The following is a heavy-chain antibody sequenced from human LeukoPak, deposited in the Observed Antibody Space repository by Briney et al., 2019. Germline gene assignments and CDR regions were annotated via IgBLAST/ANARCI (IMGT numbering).Heavy chain of an antibody. J-gene: IGHJ4*02. CDR3: ARVDSSNWYEYRGYFDY. CDR1: GGSISSYY. D-gene: IGHD6-13*01. CDR2: IFYSGTT. V-gene: IGHV4-59*01. Sequence: PSETLSLTCTVSGGSISSYYWSWIRQPPGKGLEWVGFIFYSGTTNYNPSLKSRVTISVDTSKNQFSLKLSSVTAADTAVYYCARVDSSNWYEYRGYFDYWGQGTLVTVSS.